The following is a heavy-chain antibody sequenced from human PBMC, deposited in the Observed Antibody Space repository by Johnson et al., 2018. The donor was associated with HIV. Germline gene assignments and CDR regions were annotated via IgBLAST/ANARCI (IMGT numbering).Heavy chain of an antibody. D-gene: IGHD7-27*01. CDR3: ARENWGAFDL. CDR1: GFTFSSYA. J-gene: IGHJ3*01. CDR2: INWNGGST. Sequence: EVQLVESGGGVVQPGRSLRLSCAASGFTFSSYAMHWVRQAPGKGLEWVSGINWNGGSTGYEDSVKGRFTISRDNAKNSLYLQMNSLRAEDTALYYCARENWGAFDLWGQGTMVTVSS. V-gene: IGHV3-20*04.